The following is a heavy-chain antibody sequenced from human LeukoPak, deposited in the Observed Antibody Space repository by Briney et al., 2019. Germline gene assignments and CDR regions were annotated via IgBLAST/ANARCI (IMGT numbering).Heavy chain of an antibody. V-gene: IGHV1-18*01. Sequence: ASVKVSCKASGYTFTNYGINWVRQAPGQGLEWMGWISGYSGNTNYAQKLQGRVTMTTYTSTTTAYMELRSLRSDDTAMYYCARGDYGGNADYWGQGTLVTVSS. J-gene: IGHJ4*02. CDR3: ARGDYGGNADY. CDR2: ISGYSGNT. D-gene: IGHD4-23*01. CDR1: GYTFTNYG.